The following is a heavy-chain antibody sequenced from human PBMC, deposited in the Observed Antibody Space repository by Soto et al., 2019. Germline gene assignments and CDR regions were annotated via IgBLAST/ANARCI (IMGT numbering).Heavy chain of an antibody. CDR1: GFTFSSYA. Sequence: QVQLVESGGGVVQPGRSLRLSCAASGFTFSSYAMHWVRQAPGKGLEWVAVISYDGSNKYYADSVKGRFTISRDNSKNTLYVQMNSLRAEDTAVYYWARGAPYSGYAYFDYWGQGTLVTVSS. CDR2: ISYDGSNK. V-gene: IGHV3-30-3*01. J-gene: IGHJ4*02. CDR3: ARGAPYSGYAYFDY. D-gene: IGHD5-12*01.